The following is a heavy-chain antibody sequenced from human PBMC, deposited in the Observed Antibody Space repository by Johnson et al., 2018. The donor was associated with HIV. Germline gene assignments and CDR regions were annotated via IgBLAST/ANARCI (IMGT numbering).Heavy chain of an antibody. CDR1: GFTFSSYG. J-gene: IGHJ3*02. CDR2: ISYDGSNK. V-gene: IGHV3-30*03. Sequence: QVQLVESGGGLIQPGRSLRLSCAASGFTFSSYGMHWVRQAPGKGLEWVAVISYDGSNKYYADSVKGRFTISRDNSKNTLYLQMNSLRAEDTAVYYCTATGGGVDVYYYDSSGGAHAFDIWGQGTMVTVSS. D-gene: IGHD3-22*01. CDR3: TATGGGVDVYYYDSSGGAHAFDI.